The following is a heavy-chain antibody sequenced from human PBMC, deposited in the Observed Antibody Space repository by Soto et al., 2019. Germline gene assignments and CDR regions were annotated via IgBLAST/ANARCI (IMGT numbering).Heavy chain of an antibody. CDR3: VRVTPPTADYDFWSGYYTHGY. D-gene: IGHD3-3*01. CDR1: GGSFSGYY. J-gene: IGHJ4*02. V-gene: IGHV4-34*01. Sequence: SETLSLTYAVYGGSFSGYYWSWIRQPPGKGLEWIGYIYYTGNTFYNPSLKSRVIISVDTSKNQISLKLRSVTAADTAVYYCVRVTPPTADYDFWSGYYTHGYWGQGTLVTVSS. CDR2: IYYTGNT.